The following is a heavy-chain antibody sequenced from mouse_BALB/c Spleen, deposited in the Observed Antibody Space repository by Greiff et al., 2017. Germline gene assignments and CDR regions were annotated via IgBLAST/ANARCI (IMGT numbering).Heavy chain of an antibody. CDR3: ARDYDYDEDAMDY. Sequence: EVQLVESGGGLVKPGGSLKLSCAASGFTFSDYYMYWVRQTPEKRLEWVATISDGGSYTYYPDSVKGRFTISRDNAKNNLYLQMSSLKSEDTAMYYCARDYDYDEDAMDYWGQGTSVTVSS. D-gene: IGHD2-4*01. CDR2: ISDGGSYT. V-gene: IGHV5-4*02. CDR1: GFTFSDYY. J-gene: IGHJ4*01.